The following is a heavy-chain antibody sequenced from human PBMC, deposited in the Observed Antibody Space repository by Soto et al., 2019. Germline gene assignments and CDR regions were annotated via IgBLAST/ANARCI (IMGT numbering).Heavy chain of an antibody. V-gene: IGHV1-18*01. CDR3: ARVPPYSSSWYFDL. Sequence: QVQLVQSRAEVMKPGASVKVSCKASGYTFTNYDINWVRQAPGQGLEWMGWISAYNGNTNYAQKLQGRVTMTTDTSTSTAYMELRSLRSDDTAVYYCARVPPYSSSWYFDLWGRGTLVTVSS. CDR1: GYTFTNYD. J-gene: IGHJ2*01. CDR2: ISAYNGNT. D-gene: IGHD6-13*01.